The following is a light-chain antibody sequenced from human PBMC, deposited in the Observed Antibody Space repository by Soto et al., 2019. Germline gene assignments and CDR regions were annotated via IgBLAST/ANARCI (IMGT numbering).Light chain of an antibody. V-gene: IGLV2-23*01. CDR2: EGS. CDR3: CSYAGSSTLV. J-gene: IGLJ1*01. CDR1: SSDVGSYNL. Sequence: QSVLTQPASVSGSPGQSITISCTGTSSDVGSYNLVSWYQQHPGKAPKLMIYEGSKRPSGVSNRFSGSTSGNTASLTISGLQAEDEADYYCCSYAGSSTLVFGTGTKLTVL.